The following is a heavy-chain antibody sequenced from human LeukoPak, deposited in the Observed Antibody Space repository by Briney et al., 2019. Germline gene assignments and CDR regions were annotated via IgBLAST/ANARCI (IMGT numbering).Heavy chain of an antibody. CDR2: INHSGST. V-gene: IGHV4-34*01. D-gene: IGHD6-19*01. CDR1: GGSFSGYY. J-gene: IGHJ4*02. CDR3: ARGLGGWRPYEY. Sequence: PSETLSLTCAVYGGSFSGYYWGWIRQPPGKGLEWIGEINHSGSTNYNPSLKSRVTISVDTSKNQFSLKLSSVTAADTAVYYCARGLGGWRPYEYWGQGTLVTVSS.